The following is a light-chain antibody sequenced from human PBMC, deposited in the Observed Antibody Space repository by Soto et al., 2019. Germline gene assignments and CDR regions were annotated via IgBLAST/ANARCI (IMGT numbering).Light chain of an antibody. Sequence: QLVLTQSPSASASLGASVKLTCTLSSLRSSYAIAWHQQQPEKGPRYLMKLNSDGSHSKGDGIPDRFSGSSSGAERYLTISSLQSEDEADYYCQTWGTGIHYVFGTGTKLTVL. V-gene: IGLV4-69*01. J-gene: IGLJ1*01. CDR1: SLRSSYA. CDR2: LNSDGSH. CDR3: QTWGTGIHYV.